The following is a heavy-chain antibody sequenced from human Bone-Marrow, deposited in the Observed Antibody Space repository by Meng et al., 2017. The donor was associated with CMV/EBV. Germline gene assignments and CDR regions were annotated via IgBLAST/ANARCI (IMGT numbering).Heavy chain of an antibody. D-gene: IGHD2-2*02. CDR2: INPNSGAT. J-gene: IGHJ2*01. Sequence: QVQLVEAGAEVKKPGASVKYSCKASGYTFTGYYMHWGRQAPGQGLEGMGRINPNSGATEYAQNFQGRVTMTRDTSISTAYMELSRLRSDDTAVYYCARDSRHCTRASCYSWYFDLWGRGTLVTVSS. V-gene: IGHV1-2*06. CDR3: ARDSRHCTRASCYSWYFDL. CDR1: GYTFTGYY.